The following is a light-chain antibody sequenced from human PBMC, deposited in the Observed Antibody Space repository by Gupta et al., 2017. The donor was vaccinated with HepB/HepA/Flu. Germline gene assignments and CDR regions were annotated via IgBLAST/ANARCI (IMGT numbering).Light chain of an antibody. J-gene: IGLJ3*02. CDR2: DVS. CDR3: SSYTSSSTWV. CDR1: SSDVCGYNY. Sequence: QSAPTQPASVSGSPRQSITISCTGTSSDVCGYNYVSWYQQHPGKAPKLMIYDVSNRPSGVSNRFSGSKSGNTASLTISGLQAEDEADYYCSSYTSSSTWVFGGGTKLTVL. V-gene: IGLV2-14*01.